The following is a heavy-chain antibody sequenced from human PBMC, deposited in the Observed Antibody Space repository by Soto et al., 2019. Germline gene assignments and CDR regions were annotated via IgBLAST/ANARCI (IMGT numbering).Heavy chain of an antibody. CDR3: AREYCSSTSCYRYYYYYMDV. V-gene: IGHV4-34*01. J-gene: IGHJ6*03. CDR2: INHSGST. CDR1: GGSFSGYY. D-gene: IGHD2-2*02. Sequence: QVQLQQWGAGLLKPSETLSLTCAVYGGSFSGYYWSWIRQPPGKGLEWIGEINHSGSTNYNPSLKSRVTISVDTSKNQFSLKLSSVTAADTAVYYCAREYCSSTSCYRYYYYYMDVWGKGTTVTVSS.